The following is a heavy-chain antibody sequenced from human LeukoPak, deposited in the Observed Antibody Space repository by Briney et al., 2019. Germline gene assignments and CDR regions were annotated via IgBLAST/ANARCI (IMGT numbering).Heavy chain of an antibody. CDR2: INPSGGGT. Sequence: ASVKVSCKASGYTFTSYYMHWVRQAPGQGLEWMGIINPSGGGTSYAQKFQGRVTMTRDTSTSTVYMELSSLRSEDTAVYYCATRGLNHYGDADYWGQGTLVTVSS. V-gene: IGHV1-46*01. D-gene: IGHD4-17*01. J-gene: IGHJ4*02. CDR1: GYTFTSYY. CDR3: ATRGLNHYGDADY.